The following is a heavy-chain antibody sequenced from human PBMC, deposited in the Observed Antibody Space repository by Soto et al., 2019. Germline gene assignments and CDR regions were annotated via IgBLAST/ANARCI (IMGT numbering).Heavy chain of an antibody. J-gene: IGHJ4*02. CDR3: VRDGNY. D-gene: IGHD1-26*01. V-gene: IGHV4-61*01. Sequence: QVQLQESGPGLVKPSETLSLTCTVSGGSVSSGSYYWSWIRQPPGKGLEWIGYIYNSGSTNYNPSLKSRVTIAVDPSKNQFSLKLSSVTAADTALYYCVRDGNYWGQGTLVTVSS. CDR2: IYNSGST. CDR1: GGSVSSGSYY.